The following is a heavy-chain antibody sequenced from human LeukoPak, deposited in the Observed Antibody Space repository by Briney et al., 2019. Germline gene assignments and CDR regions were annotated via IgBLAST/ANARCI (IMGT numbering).Heavy chain of an antibody. Sequence: SETLSLTCTVSGGSISSGGYYWSWIRQPPGRGLEWIGYIYHSGSTYYNPSLKSRVTISVDRSQNQFSLKLSSVTAADTAVYYCARSVYCSSTSCPFYYYMDVWGKGTTVTVSS. V-gene: IGHV4-30-2*01. CDR2: IYHSGST. D-gene: IGHD2-2*01. CDR3: ARSVYCSSTSCPFYYYMDV. CDR1: GGSISSGGYY. J-gene: IGHJ6*03.